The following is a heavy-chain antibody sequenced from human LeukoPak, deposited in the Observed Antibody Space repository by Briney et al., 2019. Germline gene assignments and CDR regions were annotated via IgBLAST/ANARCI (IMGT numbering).Heavy chain of an antibody. Sequence: ASVKVSCKASAGTFSPYAINWLRQAPGQGLEWFGGINPIFGTTNYAPDLQGRVTISTDESTTTAYMEVSSLRSEDTALYYCARSGYSLFDVWGQGTMVTVSS. V-gene: IGHV1-69*05. CDR3: ARSGYSLFDV. CDR1: AGTFSPYA. CDR2: INPIFGTT. J-gene: IGHJ3*01. D-gene: IGHD5-18*01.